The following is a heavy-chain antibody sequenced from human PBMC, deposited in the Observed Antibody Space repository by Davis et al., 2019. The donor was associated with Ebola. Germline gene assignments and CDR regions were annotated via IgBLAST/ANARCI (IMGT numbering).Heavy chain of an antibody. J-gene: IGHJ4*02. D-gene: IGHD3-9*01. CDR3: ARVRSNILTGYHY. V-gene: IGHV3-74*01. CDR2: TNMYETTT. Sequence: PGGSLRLSCAASGFTFSSYAMSWVRQAPGTGLVWVSRTNMYETTTSYADSVKGRFTISRDNAKNTLYLQMDSLTAEDTAVYYCARVRSNILTGYHYWGQGTVVTVSS. CDR1: GFTFSSYA.